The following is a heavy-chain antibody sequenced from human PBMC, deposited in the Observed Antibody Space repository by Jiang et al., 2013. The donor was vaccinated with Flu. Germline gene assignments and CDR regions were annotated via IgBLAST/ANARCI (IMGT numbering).Heavy chain of an antibody. V-gene: IGHV3-74*01. CDR1: GFTFSSYW. CDR3: ARVGYMYYDPMDAFDI. J-gene: IGHJ3*02. D-gene: IGHD3-22*01. Sequence: RLSCAASGFTFSSYWMHWVRQAPGKGLVWVSRINSDGSSTSYADSVKGRFTISRDNAKNTLYLQMNSLRAEDTAVYYCARVGYMYYDPMDAFDIWGQGTMVTVSS. CDR2: INSDGSST.